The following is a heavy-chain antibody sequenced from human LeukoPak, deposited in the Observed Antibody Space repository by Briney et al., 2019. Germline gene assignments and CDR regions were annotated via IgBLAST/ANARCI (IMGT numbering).Heavy chain of an antibody. Sequence: ASVKVSCKASGYTFTGYYMHWVRQAPGQGLEWMGWINPNSGGTNYAQKFQGRVTMTRDTSIGTAYMELSRLRSDDTAVYYCARAYYYDSSGHNPLDYWGQGTLVTVFS. V-gene: IGHV1-2*02. D-gene: IGHD3-22*01. CDR3: ARAYYYDSSGHNPLDY. J-gene: IGHJ4*02. CDR2: INPNSGGT. CDR1: GYTFTGYY.